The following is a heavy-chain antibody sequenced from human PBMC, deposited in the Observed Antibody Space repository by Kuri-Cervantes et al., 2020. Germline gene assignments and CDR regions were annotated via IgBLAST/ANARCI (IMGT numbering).Heavy chain of an antibody. CDR2: MNPNSGNT. CDR1: GYTFTSYD. V-gene: IGHV1-8*01. CDR3: AKDMADSSGWYFDY. J-gene: IGHJ4*02. Sequence: ASVKVSCKASGYTFTSYDINWVRQATGQGLEWMGWMNPNSGNTGYAQKFQGRVTMTRNTSISTAYMELSSLRSEDTAVYYCAKDMADSSGWYFDYWGQGTLVTVSS. D-gene: IGHD6-19*01.